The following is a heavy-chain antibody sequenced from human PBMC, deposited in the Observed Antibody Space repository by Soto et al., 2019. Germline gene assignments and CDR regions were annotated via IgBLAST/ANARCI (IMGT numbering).Heavy chain of an antibody. V-gene: IGHV1-69*01. CDR3: ARSQGTVATIQDLDF. J-gene: IGHJ4*02. D-gene: IGHD5-12*01. CDR1: GGTFSSHA. CDR2: IIPIFDTA. Sequence: QVQLVQSGAEVKKPGSSVKVSCKASGGTFSSHAISWVRQAPGQGLEWMGGIIPIFDTANYAQKFQVRVTITSDESASTAYMELSSLRSEDTAVYYCARSQGTVATIQDLDFWGQGTLVNVSS.